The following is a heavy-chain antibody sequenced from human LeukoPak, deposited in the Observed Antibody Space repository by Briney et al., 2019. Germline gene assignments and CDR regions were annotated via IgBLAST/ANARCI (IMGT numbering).Heavy chain of an antibody. J-gene: IGHJ3*02. CDR3: ARDRAVAHPHDAFDI. CDR1: GFTFSSYA. V-gene: IGHV3-30*04. Sequence: GRSLRLSCAASGFTFSSYAIHWVRQAPGKGLEWVAFISNNGRNKDYADSVKGRFTNSRDNAKNSLHLQMNSLRAEDTAVYYCARDRAVAHPHDAFDIWGQGTKVTVSS. CDR2: ISNNGRNK. D-gene: IGHD6-19*01.